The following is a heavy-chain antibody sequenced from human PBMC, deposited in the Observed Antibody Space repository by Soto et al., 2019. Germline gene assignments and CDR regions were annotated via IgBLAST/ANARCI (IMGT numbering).Heavy chain of an antibody. CDR3: ARDSSGIGSGRYGPSELDY. CDR1: GFTFSSYG. D-gene: IGHD3-10*01. V-gene: IGHV3-33*01. J-gene: IGHJ4*02. Sequence: GGSLRLSCAASGFTFSSYGMHWDRQAPVKGLEWVAVVWYDGSNKYYADSVKGRFTISRDNSKNTLYLQMNSLRAEETAVYYCARDSSGIGSGRYGPSELDYWGQGTLVTVSS. CDR2: VWYDGSNK.